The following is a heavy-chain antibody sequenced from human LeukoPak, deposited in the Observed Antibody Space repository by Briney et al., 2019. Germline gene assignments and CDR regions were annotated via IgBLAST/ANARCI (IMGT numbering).Heavy chain of an antibody. V-gene: IGHV4-59*13. CDR1: GDSISSFY. J-gene: IGHJ4*02. Sequence: SSETLSLTCTVSGDSISSFYWSWIRQSPGKGLEWIGYFYHSGTTKYNPSFKSRVTISVDTSKNQFSLRLSSVTAADTAVYYCAKGGMGLSVDDWGRGTLVTVSS. CDR2: FYHSGTT. D-gene: IGHD5-24*01. CDR3: AKGGMGLSVDD.